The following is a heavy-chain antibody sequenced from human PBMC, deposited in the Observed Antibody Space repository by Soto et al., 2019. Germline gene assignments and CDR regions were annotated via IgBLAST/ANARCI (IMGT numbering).Heavy chain of an antibody. J-gene: IGHJ5*02. CDR3: ARDSPIGSTFSGYDAIDA. CDR2: IIPILAVA. D-gene: IGHD5-12*01. CDR1: GGTFSTST. Sequence: QVQLVQSGAEVKKPGSSVKVSCKASGGTFSTSTFTWVRQAPGQGLEWMGRIIPILAVADYAQDFQGRVTITADKSTTTVYMELSSLKSEDTAVSYCARDSPIGSTFSGYDAIDAWGQGTLVTVSS. V-gene: IGHV1-69*04.